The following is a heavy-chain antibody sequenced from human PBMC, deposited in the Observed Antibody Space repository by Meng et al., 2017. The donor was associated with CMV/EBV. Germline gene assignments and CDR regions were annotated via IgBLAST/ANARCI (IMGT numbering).Heavy chain of an antibody. CDR2: ISSSSSYI. Sequence: GESLKISCAASGFNFSSYSMNWVRQAPGKGLEWVSSISSSSSYIYYADSVKGRFTISRDNAKNSLYLQMNSLRAEDTAVYYCARGTNKGWELLYYFDYWGQGTLVTVSS. D-gene: IGHD1-26*01. J-gene: IGHJ4*02. CDR3: ARGTNKGWELLYYFDY. V-gene: IGHV3-21*01. CDR1: GFNFSSYS.